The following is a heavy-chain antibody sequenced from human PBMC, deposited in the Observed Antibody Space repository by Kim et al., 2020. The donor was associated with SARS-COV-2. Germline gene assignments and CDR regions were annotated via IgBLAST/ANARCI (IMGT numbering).Heavy chain of an antibody. CDR1: GFTFYSHA. D-gene: IGHD4-4*01. J-gene: IGHJ4*02. CDR3: AKDLGSSNRYATFDY. Sequence: GGSLRLSCAASGFTFYSHAMSWVRQAPGKGLEWVSTISGSGSSTYYADSVKGRFTMSRDNSKNTMYLQMNSLRAEDTAIYYCAKDLGSSNRYATFDYWGQGILVTVSS. CDR2: ISGSGSST. V-gene: IGHV3-23*01.